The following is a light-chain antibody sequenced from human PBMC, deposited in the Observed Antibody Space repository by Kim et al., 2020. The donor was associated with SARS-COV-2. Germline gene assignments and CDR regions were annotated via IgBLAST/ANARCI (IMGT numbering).Light chain of an antibody. J-gene: IGLJ2*01. CDR3: NSRDTNDIVL. Sequence: SSALTQDPAVSVALGQTVRITCQGDSLRSYYATWYQQKPGQAPILLIYGKNNRPSGIPDRFSGSSSGNTASLTITGTQAGDEADYYCNSRDTNDIVLFGGGTKLTVL. CDR1: SLRSYY. V-gene: IGLV3-19*01. CDR2: GKN.